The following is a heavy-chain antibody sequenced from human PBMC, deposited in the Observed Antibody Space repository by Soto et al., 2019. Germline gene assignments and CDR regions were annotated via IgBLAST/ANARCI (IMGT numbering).Heavy chain of an antibody. V-gene: IGHV4-59*01. CDR2: IYYSGST. J-gene: IGHJ6*02. CDR1: GGSISSYY. CDR3: ARGLRFLEWFDPHYGMDV. D-gene: IGHD3-3*01. Sequence: PSETLSLTCTVSGGSISSYYWSWIRQPPGKGLEWIGYIYYSGSTNYNPSLKSRVTISVDTSKNQFSLKLSSVTAADTAVYYCARGLRFLEWFDPHYGMDVWGQGTTVTVSS.